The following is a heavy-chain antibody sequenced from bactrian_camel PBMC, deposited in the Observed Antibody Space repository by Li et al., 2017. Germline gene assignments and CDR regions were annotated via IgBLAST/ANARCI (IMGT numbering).Heavy chain of an antibody. V-gene: IGHV3S61*01. Sequence: VQLVESGGGTVQAGGSLTLPCAASGLVYPFWSMAWFRQAPGKEREGVARIDSRGTTEYVVSVKGRFTVFKGNAGKTLYLQMNSLKVEDTAMYYCAATESPLLITSYSDGDFPAEGEFSYWGQGTQVTVS. CDR1: GLVYPFWS. D-gene: IGHD2*01. CDR3: AATESPLLITSYSDGDFPAEGEFSY. J-gene: IGHJ6*01. CDR2: IDSRGTT.